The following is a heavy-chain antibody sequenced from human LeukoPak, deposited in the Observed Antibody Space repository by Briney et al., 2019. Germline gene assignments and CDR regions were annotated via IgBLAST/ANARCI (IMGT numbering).Heavy chain of an antibody. CDR3: ARRGFGELFWFDP. Sequence: ASVKVSCKASGGTFSNYAISWVRQAPGQGLEWMGGIIPIFGRANYAQKFQGRVTITADESTSTAYMELSSLRSEDTAVYYCARRGFGELFWFDPWGQGTLVTVSS. J-gene: IGHJ5*02. D-gene: IGHD3-10*01. CDR2: IIPIFGRA. V-gene: IGHV1-69*13. CDR1: GGTFSNYA.